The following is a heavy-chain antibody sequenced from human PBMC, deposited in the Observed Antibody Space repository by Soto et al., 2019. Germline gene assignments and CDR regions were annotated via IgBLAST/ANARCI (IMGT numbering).Heavy chain of an antibody. CDR2: ISGSGGST. CDR3: AKGSGLETNYYGMDV. V-gene: IGHV3-23*01. D-gene: IGHD1-1*01. Sequence: EVQLLESGGGLVQPGGSLRLSCAASGFTFRSYAMSWVRQAPGKGLEWVSGISGSGGSTYYADSVKGRFTISRDNSKNTLYLQMNSLRVEDTAVYYCAKGSGLETNYYGMDVWGQGTTVTVSS. J-gene: IGHJ6*02. CDR1: GFTFRSYA.